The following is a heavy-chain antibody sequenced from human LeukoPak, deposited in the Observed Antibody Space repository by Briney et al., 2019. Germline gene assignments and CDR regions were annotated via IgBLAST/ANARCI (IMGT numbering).Heavy chain of an antibody. CDR3: ARHKGALFGPKDV. V-gene: IGHV4-59*08. Sequence: SETLSLTFTGSGGSIISHYCSWIRQPPGKGLEWIGYINYTGSTNYNPSLKSRVTISVDTSKNQLSLKLSSVTAPDTALYNCARHKGALFGPKDVWGQGTTVTVSS. CDR2: INYTGST. D-gene: IGHD3-3*01. CDR1: GGSIISHY. J-gene: IGHJ6*02.